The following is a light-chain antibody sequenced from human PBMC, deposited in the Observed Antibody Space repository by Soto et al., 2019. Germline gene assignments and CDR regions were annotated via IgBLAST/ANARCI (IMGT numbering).Light chain of an antibody. CDR3: SSYAGGGSVI. CDR2: HVS. J-gene: IGLJ2*01. CDR1: TSDVGDYNY. V-gene: IGLV2-14*01. Sequence: QSALTQPASVSGSPGQSITISCTATTSDVGDYNYVSWYQQYPGKAPKHIIYHVSNRPSGVSNRFSGSKSGDTASLTISGLQAEDEADYYCSSYAGGGSVIFGGGTKLTVL.